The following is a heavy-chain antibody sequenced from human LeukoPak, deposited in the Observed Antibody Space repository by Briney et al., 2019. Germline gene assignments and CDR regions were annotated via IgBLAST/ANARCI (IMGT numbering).Heavy chain of an antibody. CDR1: GGFFSGSY. Sequence: SETLSLTCAVYGGFFSGSYWSWIRQPPGKRLEWIGEINHSGSTNYDSYLESRVTISVDTSKNQFYLKLSSVTVADTAVYYCVREVYRKGYGDYGGFDPWGQGTLVTVSS. V-gene: IGHV4-34*01. CDR3: VREVYRKGYGDYGGFDP. D-gene: IGHD4-17*01. J-gene: IGHJ5*02. CDR2: INHSGST.